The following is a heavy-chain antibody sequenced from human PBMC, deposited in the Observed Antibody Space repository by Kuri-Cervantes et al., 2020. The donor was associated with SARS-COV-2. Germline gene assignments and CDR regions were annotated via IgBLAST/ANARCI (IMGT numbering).Heavy chain of an antibody. V-gene: IGHV1-69*04. CDR2: IIPILGIA. J-gene: IGHJ3*02. CDR3: AREFMVRGVTHDAFDI. CDR1: GGTFSSYA. Sequence: SVKVSCKASGGTFSSYAISWVRQAPGQGLEWMGRIIPILGIANYAQKFQGRVTITADKSTSTAYMELSSLRSEDTAVYYCAREFMVRGVTHDAFDIWGQGTMVTVSS. D-gene: IGHD3-10*01.